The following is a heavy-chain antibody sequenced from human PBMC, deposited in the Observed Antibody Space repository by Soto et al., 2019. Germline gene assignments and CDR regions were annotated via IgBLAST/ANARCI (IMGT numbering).Heavy chain of an antibody. CDR2: ISAYNGNT. D-gene: IGHD3-9*01. J-gene: IGHJ5*01. CDR3: ARDGSRYDILTGNNWFDY. CDR1: GYTFTSYG. V-gene: IGHV1-18*01. Sequence: GASVKVSCKASGYTFTSYGISWVRQAPGQGLEWMGWISAYNGNTNYAQKLQGRVTMTTDTSTSTAYMELRSLRSDDTAVYYCARDGSRYDILTGNNWFDYWGQGTLVTVSS.